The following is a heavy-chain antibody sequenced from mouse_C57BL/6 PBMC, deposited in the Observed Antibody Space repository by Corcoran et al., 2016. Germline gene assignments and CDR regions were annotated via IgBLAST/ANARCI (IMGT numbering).Heavy chain of an antibody. CDR2: IFPGSGST. Sequence: QVQLQQSGPELVKPGASVKISCKASGYPFTDYYINWVKQRPGQGLEWIGWIFPGSGSTYDNEKFKGKATLTVDKSSSTAYMLLRSLTSADSAVYFCARGGTTVVVYWYVDVWGTGTTVTVSS. V-gene: IGHV1-75*01. CDR1: GYPFTDYY. D-gene: IGHD1-1*01. CDR3: ARGGTTVVVYWYVDV. J-gene: IGHJ1*03.